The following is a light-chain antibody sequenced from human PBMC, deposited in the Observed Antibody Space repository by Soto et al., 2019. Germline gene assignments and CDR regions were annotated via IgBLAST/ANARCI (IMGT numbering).Light chain of an antibody. V-gene: IGKV3-15*01. CDR3: QQYNNWPYT. J-gene: IGKJ2*01. CDR1: QSVSSN. Sequence: EIVITQSPATLAVSPGERATLSCRASQSVSSNLALYQQKPGQAPRLLIYGASTRATGIPARFSGSRSGTEFTLTISSLQSEDFAVYYCQQYNNWPYTFGQGTKLEIK. CDR2: GAS.